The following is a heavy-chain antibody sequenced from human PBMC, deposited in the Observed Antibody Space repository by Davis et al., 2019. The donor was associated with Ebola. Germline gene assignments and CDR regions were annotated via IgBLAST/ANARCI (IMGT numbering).Heavy chain of an antibody. CDR2: TYYRSKWYN. Sequence: MPSETLSLTCAISGDSVSSNSTAWNWIRQSPSRGLEWLGRTYYRSKWYNDYAVSVKSRITINPDTSKNQFSLQLNSVTPEETAVYYCARARLLWFGELFYYYYGMDVWGQGTTVTVSS. V-gene: IGHV6-1*01. CDR1: GDSVSSNSTA. J-gene: IGHJ6*02. D-gene: IGHD3-10*01. CDR3: ARARLLWFGELFYYYYGMDV.